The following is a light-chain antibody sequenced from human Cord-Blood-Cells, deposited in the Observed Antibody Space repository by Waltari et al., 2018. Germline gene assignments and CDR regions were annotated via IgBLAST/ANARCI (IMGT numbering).Light chain of an antibody. CDR1: SSDVGGYNY. V-gene: IGLV2-14*01. CDR3: SSYTSSSTLVV. Sequence: PTQPASVSGSPGQSITISCTGTSSDVGGYNYVSWYQQHPGKAPKLMIYEVSNRPSGVSNRFSGSKSGNTASLTISGLQAEDEADYYCSSYTSSSTLVVFGGGTKLTVL. J-gene: IGLJ2*01. CDR2: EVS.